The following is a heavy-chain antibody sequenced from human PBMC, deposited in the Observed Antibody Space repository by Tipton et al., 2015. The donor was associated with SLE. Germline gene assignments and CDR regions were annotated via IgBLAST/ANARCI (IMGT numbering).Heavy chain of an antibody. CDR3: ARHDDITMTTNGLDV. J-gene: IGHJ6*02. Sequence: PGLVKPSETLSLTCTVSGGSINNYYWSWIRQPPGKGLEWIGYIYYRGATYYDPSLKSRVTMSVDTSNNQFSLKVTSVTAADTAVYYCARHDDITMTTNGLDVWGQGTTVTVS. V-gene: IGHV4-59*08. CDR2: IYYRGAT. D-gene: IGHD3-22*01. CDR1: GGSINNYY.